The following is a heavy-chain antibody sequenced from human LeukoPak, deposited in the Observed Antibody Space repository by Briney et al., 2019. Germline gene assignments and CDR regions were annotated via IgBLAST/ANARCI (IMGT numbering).Heavy chain of an antibody. CDR1: SGSINSYY. V-gene: IGHV4-59*01. Sequence: SETLSLTCTVSSGSINSYYWNWIRQPPGKGLEWIGRICSSGSTNYSPSLKSRVTISVDTSKNQFSLKLSSVTAADTAVYYCAREGAVGVITLDDAFDIWGQGTMVTVSS. D-gene: IGHD3-16*02. CDR2: ICSSGST. CDR3: AREGAVGVITLDDAFDI. J-gene: IGHJ3*02.